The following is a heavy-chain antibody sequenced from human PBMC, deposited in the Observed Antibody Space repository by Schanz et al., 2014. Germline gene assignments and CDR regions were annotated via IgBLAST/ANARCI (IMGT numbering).Heavy chain of an antibody. V-gene: IGHV3-33*06. Sequence: QVQLVESGGGVVQPGRSLRLSCAASGFTFSNHGMHWVRQSPGKGLEWVALIWYDGSNEYYADSVKGRFTISRDNSKNTVNLQMNSLRAEDTAVYYCAKEKEEVAADGSFFDYWGQGTLVTVSS. CDR2: IWYDGSNE. CDR1: GFTFSNHG. J-gene: IGHJ4*02. CDR3: AKEKEEVAADGSFFDY. D-gene: IGHD6-13*01.